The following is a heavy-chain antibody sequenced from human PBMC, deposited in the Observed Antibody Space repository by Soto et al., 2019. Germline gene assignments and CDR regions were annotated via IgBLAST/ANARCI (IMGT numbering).Heavy chain of an antibody. CDR1: GGSFNTYY. CDR3: RGSRYSTRHGDYEFDS. V-gene: IGHV4-34*01. J-gene: IGHJ4*02. Sequence: QVQLQQWGAGLLKPSETLSLTCAVYGGSFNTYYWNWIRQPPGKGLEWIGEINHSGSTNYNPALKSRVTITVDTSKNQFSRKLNSVTAADTAVYYCRGSRYSTRHGDYEFDSWGQGTLVTVSS. D-gene: IGHD2-15*01. CDR2: INHSGST.